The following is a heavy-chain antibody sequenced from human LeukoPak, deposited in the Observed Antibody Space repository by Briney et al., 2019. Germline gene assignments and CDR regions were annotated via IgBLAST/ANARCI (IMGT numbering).Heavy chain of an antibody. Sequence: VSVKVSCKASGYTFTSYYMHWVRQAPGQGLEWMGIINPSGGSTSYAQKFQGRVTMTRDASTRTVYMELSSLRSEDTAVYYCAREGDGYKFDYWGQGTLVTVSS. V-gene: IGHV1-46*01. J-gene: IGHJ4*02. CDR3: AREGDGYKFDY. CDR1: GYTFTSYY. D-gene: IGHD5-24*01. CDR2: INPSGGST.